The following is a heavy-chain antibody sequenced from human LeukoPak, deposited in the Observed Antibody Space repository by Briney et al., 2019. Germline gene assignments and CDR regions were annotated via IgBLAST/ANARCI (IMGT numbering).Heavy chain of an antibody. Sequence: GESLKISCKGSGYSFTSSWIGWVRHMPGKGLEWMGIIQPGDSETRYSPSFQGQVTISADKFTSTAYLQWSSLKASDTAIYYCARHVSAGLGEYQFDYWGQGTLVTVSS. V-gene: IGHV5-51*01. J-gene: IGHJ4*02. CDR3: ARHVSAGLGEYQFDY. CDR1: GYSFTSSW. D-gene: IGHD3-10*01. CDR2: IQPGDSET.